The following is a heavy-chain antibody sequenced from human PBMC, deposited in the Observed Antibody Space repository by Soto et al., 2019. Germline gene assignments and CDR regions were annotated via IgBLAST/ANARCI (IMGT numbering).Heavy chain of an antibody. D-gene: IGHD3-22*01. V-gene: IGHV3-64*01. J-gene: IGHJ4*02. CDR2: ISSYGGST. Sequence: EVPLVESGGGLVQPGGSLRLSCAASGFTFSSYAMHWVRQAPGKGLEYVSAISSYGGSTYYANSVKGRFTISRDNSKNTLYLQMGSLRAEDVAVYYCARDRDSSGYYDFDYWGQGTVVTVSS. CDR1: GFTFSSYA. CDR3: ARDRDSSGYYDFDY.